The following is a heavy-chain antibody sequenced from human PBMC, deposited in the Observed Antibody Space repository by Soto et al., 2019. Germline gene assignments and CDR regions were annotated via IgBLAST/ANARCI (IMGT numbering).Heavy chain of an antibody. CDR3: ASVGEIAAFAPPY. J-gene: IGHJ4*02. CDR1: GGSISSYF. D-gene: IGHD6-13*01. Sequence: QVQLQESGPGLVKPSETLSLTCTVSGGSISSYFWSWVRQAPGKGLEWIASIHNRGTTNYNPSLKRRVPISEDTPKTQSPLKRGSVPAADTAVYNGASVGEIAAFAPPYGAQGPLV. V-gene: IGHV4-59*01. CDR2: IHNRGTT.